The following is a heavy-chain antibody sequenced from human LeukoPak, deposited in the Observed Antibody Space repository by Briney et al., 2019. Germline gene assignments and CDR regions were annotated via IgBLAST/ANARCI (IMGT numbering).Heavy chain of an antibody. D-gene: IGHD2-2*02. Sequence: SETLSLTCAVSGGSISSSNWWSWVRQPPGKGLEWIGEIYHSGSTNYNPSLKSRVTISVDTSKNQFSLKLSSVTAADTAVYYCAREPVGYCSSTSCYRRVFWFDPWGQGTLVTVSS. V-gene: IGHV4-4*02. J-gene: IGHJ5*02. CDR3: AREPVGYCSSTSCYRRVFWFDP. CDR1: GGSISSSNW. CDR2: IYHSGST.